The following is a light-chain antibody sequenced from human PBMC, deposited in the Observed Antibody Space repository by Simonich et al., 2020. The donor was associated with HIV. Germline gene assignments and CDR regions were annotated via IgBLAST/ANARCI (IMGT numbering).Light chain of an antibody. CDR2: WAS. Sequence: DIVMTQSPNSLAVSLGERATINCKSSQSVLYSSNNKNYLAWYQQKPGQPPNLLIYWASTRESGVPDRFSGSGSGTDFTLTISSLQAEDVALYYCQQYYTTPPTFGPGTKVDI. CDR1: QSVLYSSNNKNY. V-gene: IGKV4-1*01. J-gene: IGKJ3*01. CDR3: QQYYTTPPT.